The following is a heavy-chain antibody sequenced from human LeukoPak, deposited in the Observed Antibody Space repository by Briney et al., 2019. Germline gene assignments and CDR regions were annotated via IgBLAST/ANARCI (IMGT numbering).Heavy chain of an antibody. D-gene: IGHD1-26*01. V-gene: IGHV3-21*01. CDR3: ARDPEAYSGSYFDY. J-gene: IGHJ4*02. CDR1: GFTFSSYS. CDR2: ISSSSSYI. Sequence: GGSLRLSCAASGFTFSSYSMNWVRQAPGKGLEWVSSISSSSSYIYYADSAKGRFTISRDNAKNSLYLQMNSLRAEDTAVYYCARDPEAYSGSYFDYWGQGTLVTVSS.